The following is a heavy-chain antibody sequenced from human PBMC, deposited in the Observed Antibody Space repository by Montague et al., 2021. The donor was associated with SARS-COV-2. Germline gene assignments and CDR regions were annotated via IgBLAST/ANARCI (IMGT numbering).Heavy chain of an antibody. J-gene: IGHJ4*02. CDR3: AVFDNLTGYSLNY. CDR2: IYHTGST. D-gene: IGHD3-9*01. CDR1: HGSISSSSYY. Sequence: SETLSLTCTVSHGSISSSSYYCGWIRQPPGKGLEWIGGIYHTGSTYYIPSLKSRVTLSVDTSRNQFSLKLSSVTAAETALYYCAVFDNLTGYSLNYWGQGTLVPVST. V-gene: IGHV4-39*01.